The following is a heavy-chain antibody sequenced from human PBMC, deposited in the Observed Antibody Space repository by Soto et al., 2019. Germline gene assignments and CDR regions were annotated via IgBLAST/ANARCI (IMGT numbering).Heavy chain of an antibody. J-gene: IGHJ3*02. V-gene: IGHV3-11*01. CDR2: ISSSGSTI. Sequence: GGSLRLSCAASGLTFSDYYMSWIRQAPGKGLEWVSYISSSGSTIYYADSVKGRFTISRDNAKNSLYLQMNSLRAEDTAVYYCARDRPSYYYDSSGYGWGAFDIWGQGTMVTVSS. CDR3: ARDRPSYYYDSSGYGWGAFDI. D-gene: IGHD3-22*01. CDR1: GLTFSDYY.